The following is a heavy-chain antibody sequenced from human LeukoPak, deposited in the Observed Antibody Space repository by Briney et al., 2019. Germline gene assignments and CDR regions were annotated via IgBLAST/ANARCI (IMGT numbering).Heavy chain of an antibody. J-gene: IGHJ4*02. CDR2: IHPGDSDT. D-gene: IGHD2-21*01. Sequence: GVPLKFSSTASGYRSTSYLIGSRTHFPGTCLEWMWIIHPGDSDTRYSPSFQGQVTISADKSISTDYLQWSSLKAADTAMYYCARRSIPESPPDYWGQGTLVTVSS. CDR1: GYRSTSYL. CDR3: ARRSIPESPPDY. V-gene: IGHV5-51*01.